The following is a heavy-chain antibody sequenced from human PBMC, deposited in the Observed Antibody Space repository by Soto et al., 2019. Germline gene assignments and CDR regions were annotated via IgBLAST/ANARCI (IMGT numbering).Heavy chain of an antibody. Sequence: SETLSLTCTVSGGSISSGGYYWSWIRQHPGKGLEWIGYIYYSGSTYYNPSLKSRVTISVDTSKNQFSLTLSSVTAADTATYYCARGGISHWAYFYYMDVCDRGTTVTVSS. V-gene: IGHV4-31*03. CDR1: GGSISSGGYY. CDR3: ARGGISHWAYFYYMDV. D-gene: IGHD2-21*01. CDR2: IYYSGST. J-gene: IGHJ6*03.